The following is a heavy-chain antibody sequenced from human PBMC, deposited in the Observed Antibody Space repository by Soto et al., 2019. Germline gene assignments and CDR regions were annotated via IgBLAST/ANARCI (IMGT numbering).Heavy chain of an antibody. Sequence: KTSETLSLTCTVSGDSITSNSYFWAWIRQPPGKGLEWIGSIYYSGSTYHNPSLKSRVTMSMDTSKTQFSLNLSSVTAADTALYFCAASYYAILTGHFAIDIRGHGTMVTVSS. CDR1: GDSITSNSYF. D-gene: IGHD3-9*01. J-gene: IGHJ3*02. CDR2: IYYSGST. V-gene: IGHV4-39*07. CDR3: AASYYAILTGHFAIDI.